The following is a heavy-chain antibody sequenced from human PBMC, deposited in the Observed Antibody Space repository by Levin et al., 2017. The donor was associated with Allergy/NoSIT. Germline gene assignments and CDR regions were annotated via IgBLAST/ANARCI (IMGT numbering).Heavy chain of an antibody. J-gene: IGHJ4*02. Sequence: ASVKVSCKASGYTFSGYYMYWVRQAPGQGLEWMGWINPNSGGTNYAQKFQGRVTVTRDTSISTAYMELSSLSSDDTAIYYCARENGGFDYWGQGTLVTVSS. CDR2: INPNSGGT. D-gene: IGHD1-1*01. CDR1: GYTFSGYY. CDR3: ARENGGFDY. V-gene: IGHV1-2*02.